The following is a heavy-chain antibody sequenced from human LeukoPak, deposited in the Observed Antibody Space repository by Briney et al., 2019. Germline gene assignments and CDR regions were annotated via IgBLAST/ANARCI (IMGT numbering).Heavy chain of an antibody. CDR1: GGSFSGYY. V-gene: IGHV4-34*01. Sequence: PSETLSLTRAVYGGSFSGYYWSWIRQPPGKGLEWIGEINHSGSTNYNPSLKSRVTISVDTSKNQFSLKLSSVTAADTAVYYCARGLIFRSSSGAHYRGQGTLVTVSS. J-gene: IGHJ4*02. CDR2: INHSGST. CDR3: ARGLIFRSSSGAHY. D-gene: IGHD6-6*01.